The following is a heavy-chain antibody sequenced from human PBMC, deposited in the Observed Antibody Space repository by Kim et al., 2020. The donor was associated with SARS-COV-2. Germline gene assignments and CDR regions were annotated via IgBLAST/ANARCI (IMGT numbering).Heavy chain of an antibody. Sequence: GGSLRLFCAASGFTFSSYAMHWVRQAPGKGLEWVAVISYDGSNKYYADSVKGRFTISRDNSKNTLYLQMNSLRAEDTAVYYCARASEGYCSSTSCSEGLGPWGQGTLVTVSS. J-gene: IGHJ5*02. CDR2: ISYDGSNK. D-gene: IGHD2-2*01. CDR1: GFTFSSYA. V-gene: IGHV3-30*04. CDR3: ARASEGYCSSTSCSEGLGP.